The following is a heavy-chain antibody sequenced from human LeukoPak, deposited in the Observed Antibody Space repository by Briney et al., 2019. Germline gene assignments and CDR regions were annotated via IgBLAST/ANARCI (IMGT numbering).Heavy chain of an antibody. V-gene: IGHV3-30*18. D-gene: IGHD3-10*01. CDR2: ISYDGTNK. Sequence: QPGRSLRLSCAASGFTFSSYAMHWVRQAPGKGLEWVAVISYDGTNKYYADSVKGRFNISRDNSKNTVYPQMNSLRAEDTAVYYCAKGRYYPKDFFDYWGQGTLVTVSS. CDR3: AKGRYYPKDFFDY. J-gene: IGHJ4*02. CDR1: GFTFSSYA.